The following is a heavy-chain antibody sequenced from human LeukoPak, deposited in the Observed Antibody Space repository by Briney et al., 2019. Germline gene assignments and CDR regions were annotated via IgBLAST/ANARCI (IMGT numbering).Heavy chain of an antibody. V-gene: IGHV1-2*02. Sequence: GASVKVSCKASGGTFSSYAISWVRQAPGQGLEWMGWINPNSGGTNYAQKFQGRVTMTRDTSISTAYMELSRLRSDDTAVYYCARVLRDIVVPKEINWFDPWGQGTLVTVSS. CDR1: GGTFSSYA. CDR2: INPNSGGT. J-gene: IGHJ5*02. D-gene: IGHD2-2*01. CDR3: ARVLRDIVVPKEINWFDP.